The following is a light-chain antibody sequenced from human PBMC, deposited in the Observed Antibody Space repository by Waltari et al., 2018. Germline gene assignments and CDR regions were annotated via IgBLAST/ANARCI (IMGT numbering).Light chain of an antibody. Sequence: SSELTQPPSVSVSPGQTATVPCSGDELGDRYASWYQQRPGQSPLLVIYRDTMRPSGIPERFSGSNSGTTATLTISGTQAMDEADYYCQTWDSNTLIFGGGTKLTVL. J-gene: IGLJ2*01. CDR3: QTWDSNTLI. CDR1: ELGDRY. CDR2: RDT. V-gene: IGLV3-1*01.